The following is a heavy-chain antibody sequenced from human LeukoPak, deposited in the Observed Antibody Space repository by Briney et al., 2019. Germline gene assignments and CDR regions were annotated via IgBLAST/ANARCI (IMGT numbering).Heavy chain of an antibody. CDR2: INHSGST. J-gene: IGHJ4*02. Sequence: SETLSLTCAVYGGSFRGYYWSWIRQLPGKGLEWIGEINHSGSTNYKPSLKGRVTISVDAAKNQSSLKLSSVTAADTALYYCARAGRYCSGDSCYPAVFVYWGQGTLVTVSS. D-gene: IGHD2-15*01. V-gene: IGHV4-34*01. CDR1: GGSFRGYY. CDR3: ARAGRYCSGDSCYPAVFVY.